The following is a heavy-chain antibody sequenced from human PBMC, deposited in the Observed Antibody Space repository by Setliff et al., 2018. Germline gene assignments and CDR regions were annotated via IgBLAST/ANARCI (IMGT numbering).Heavy chain of an antibody. J-gene: IGHJ4*02. CDR2: IYHNGNS. Sequence: SETLSLTCSVSGYSISSGYYWGWIRQPPGKGLEWIGSIYHNGNSYYNPSLKSRVTISVDTSKNQLSLKLNSVTAADTAVYYRARQIDYGDFLYFDYWGQGTLVTVSS. CDR1: GYSISSGYY. V-gene: IGHV4-38-2*01. CDR3: ARQIDYGDFLYFDY. D-gene: IGHD4-17*01.